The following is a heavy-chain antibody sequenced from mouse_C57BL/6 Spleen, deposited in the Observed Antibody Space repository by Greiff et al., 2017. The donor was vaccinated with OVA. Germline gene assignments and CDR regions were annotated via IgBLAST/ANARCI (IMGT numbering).Heavy chain of an antibody. V-gene: IGHV5-9*01. CDR2: ISGGGGNT. Sequence: EVKVEESGGGLVKPGGSLKLSCAASGFTFSSYTMSWVRQTPEKRLEWVATISGGGGNTYYPDSVKGRFTISRDNAKNTLYLQMSSLRSEDTALYYCASNYYGSSLEGFAYWGQGTLVTVSA. D-gene: IGHD1-1*01. J-gene: IGHJ3*01. CDR3: ASNYYGSSLEGFAY. CDR1: GFTFSSYT.